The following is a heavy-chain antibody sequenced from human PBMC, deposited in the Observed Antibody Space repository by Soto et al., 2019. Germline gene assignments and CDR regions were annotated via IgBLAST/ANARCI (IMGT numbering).Heavy chain of an antibody. D-gene: IGHD3-22*01. CDR1: GFTFSSYG. Sequence: GGALRLSCAASGFTFSSYGMNWVRQAPGKGLEWVSYISSSSSTIYYADSVKGRFTISRDNAKNSLYLQMNSLRDEDTAVYYCARGITYYDSSGYSRYWYFDLWGRGTLVTVSS. CDR2: ISSSSSTI. J-gene: IGHJ2*01. V-gene: IGHV3-48*02. CDR3: ARGITYYDSSGYSRYWYFDL.